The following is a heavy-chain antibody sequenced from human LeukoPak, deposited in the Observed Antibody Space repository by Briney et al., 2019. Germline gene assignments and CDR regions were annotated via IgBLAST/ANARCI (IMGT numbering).Heavy chain of an antibody. Sequence: GGSLRLSCVASGFPFSSYWMTWVRQAPGKGLEWVAVISYDGSNKYYADSVKGRFTISRDNSKNTLYLQMNSLRAEDTAVYYCARVVVSSSWYYFDYWGQGTLVTVSS. CDR1: GFPFSSYW. V-gene: IGHV3-30-3*01. CDR2: ISYDGSNK. CDR3: ARVVVSSSWYYFDY. D-gene: IGHD6-13*01. J-gene: IGHJ4*02.